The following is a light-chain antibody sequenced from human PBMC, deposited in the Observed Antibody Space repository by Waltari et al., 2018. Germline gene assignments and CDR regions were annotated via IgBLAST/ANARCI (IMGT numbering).Light chain of an antibody. CDR3: SSYTSSRTYV. CDR1: NSDVGGYNH. CDR2: DVT. Sequence: QSALTQPASVSGSPGQSLPISCTGTNSDVGGYNHVSWYQQHPGKAPKLMIYDVTNRPSGVSNRFSGSKSGNTASLTISGLQTEDEADYYCSSYTSSRTYVFGTGTKVTVL. V-gene: IGLV2-14*03. J-gene: IGLJ1*01.